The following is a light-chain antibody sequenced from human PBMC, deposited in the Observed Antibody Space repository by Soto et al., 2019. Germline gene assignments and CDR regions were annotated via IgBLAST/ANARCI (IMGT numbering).Light chain of an antibody. CDR2: DAS. CDR3: QQRGNRPPWK. Sequence: EIVMTQSPATLSLSPGERATLSCRASQSVGKYLVWYQQKPGQAPRLLIYDASNRATGIPARFSGSGSGTDFNLTIRSLEPDDVAVYYCQQRGNRPPWKFGQGTKVEIK. V-gene: IGKV3-11*01. J-gene: IGKJ1*01. CDR1: QSVGKY.